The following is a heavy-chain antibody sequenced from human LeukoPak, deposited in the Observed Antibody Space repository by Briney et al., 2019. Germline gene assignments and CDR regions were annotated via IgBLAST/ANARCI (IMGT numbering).Heavy chain of an antibody. Sequence: AGTLRLTCAASGFTFSSYTMHWVRHAPRTGLEHVSAINSNGGSTYYANSVRGRSTISRDNSKKTLFLLMGSLRAEAMAVCYYSREWPGGIYSWEAFDIWGQGTMVTVSS. CDR3: SREWPGGIYSWEAFDI. CDR1: GFTFSSYT. D-gene: IGHD1-26*01. V-gene: IGHV3-64*01. CDR2: INSNGGST. J-gene: IGHJ3*02.